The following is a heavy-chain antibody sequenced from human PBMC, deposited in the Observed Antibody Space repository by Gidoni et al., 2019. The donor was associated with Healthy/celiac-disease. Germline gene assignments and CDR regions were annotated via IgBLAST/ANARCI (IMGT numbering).Heavy chain of an antibody. J-gene: IGHJ4*02. CDR3: ARFTGDPLHYFDY. Sequence: HVTLKESGPVLVTPTETLTLTCTVFGFSLSNARMGVSWIRQPPGKALEWLAHIFSNDEKSYSTSLKSRLTISKDTSKSQVVLTMTNMDPVDTATYYCARFTGDPLHYFDYWGQGTLVTVSS. CDR1: GFSLSNARMG. D-gene: IGHD7-27*01. CDR2: IFSNDEK. V-gene: IGHV2-26*01.